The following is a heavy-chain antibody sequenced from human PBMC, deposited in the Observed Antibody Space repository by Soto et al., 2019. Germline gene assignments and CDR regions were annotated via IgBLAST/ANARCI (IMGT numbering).Heavy chain of an antibody. D-gene: IGHD5-12*01. CDR3: VRGLEWLRNY. V-gene: IGHV1-8*01. CDR1: GYTFTTYD. Sequence: QVQLVQPGAEVKKPGASVKVSCKATGYTFTTYDINWVRQATGQGLEWMGWMNPNSGDTGYAQKFQGRVTMTRDTSICTAYMELSTLTSEDMAVYYCVRGLEWLRNYWGQGTLVTVSS. CDR2: MNPNSGDT. J-gene: IGHJ4*02.